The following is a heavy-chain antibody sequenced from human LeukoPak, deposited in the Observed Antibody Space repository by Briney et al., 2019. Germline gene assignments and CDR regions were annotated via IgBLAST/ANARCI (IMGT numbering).Heavy chain of an antibody. Sequence: ASVRVSCKAPGYTFTGYYIHWLRQAPGQGLEWMGWINPNSGVTNYAQKFQGRVTLTRDTPISTAYMEVSRLTSDDTAVYYCARAHMTTVTLGDYWGQGTLVTVSS. CDR2: INPNSGVT. J-gene: IGHJ4*02. CDR1: GYTFTGYY. V-gene: IGHV1-2*02. D-gene: IGHD4-11*01. CDR3: ARAHMTTVTLGDY.